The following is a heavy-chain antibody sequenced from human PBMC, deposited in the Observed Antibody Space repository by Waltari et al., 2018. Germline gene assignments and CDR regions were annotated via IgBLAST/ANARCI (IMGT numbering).Heavy chain of an antibody. V-gene: IGHV1-2*02. J-gene: IGHJ4*02. CDR1: GYTFTGYY. Sequence: QVQLVQSGAEVKKPGASVKVSCKASGYTFTGYYIHWARQAPGQGLEWMGWTDSNRGGANYAQKFQGRGTRTRDTSISTVYMELGRLTSDDTAVYYCAREGVAADFGYWGQGTVVTVSS. CDR2: TDSNRGGA. CDR3: AREGVAADFGY. D-gene: IGHD6-19*01.